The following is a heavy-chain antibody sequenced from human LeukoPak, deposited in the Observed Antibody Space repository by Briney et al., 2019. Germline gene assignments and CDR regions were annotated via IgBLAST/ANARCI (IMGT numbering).Heavy chain of an antibody. J-gene: IGHJ2*01. CDR3: AKGDWNFDL. V-gene: IGHV3-7*01. CDR2: IKQDGSEK. CDR1: GFSFNSYW. Sequence: GESLRLSCVASGFSFNSYWMSWVRQAPGKGLEWVANIKQDGSEKSYVGSVKGRFTISRDNAKNSLYLQMNSLRAADTAIYFCAKGDWNFDLWGRGTLVSVPS.